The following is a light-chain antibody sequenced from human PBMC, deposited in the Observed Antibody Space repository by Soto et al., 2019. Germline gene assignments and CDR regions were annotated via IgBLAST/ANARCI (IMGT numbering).Light chain of an antibody. J-gene: IGLJ1*01. CDR2: EVR. CDR1: SSDVGNYNY. V-gene: IGLV2-14*01. Sequence: QSALTQPASVSGSPGQSITISCTGTSSDVGNYNYVSWYQQHPGKAPKLLIYEVRNRPSEVSNRFSGSKSGNTASLTISGLLAEDEADYYCRSYTGSNTYVFGIGTKVTVL. CDR3: RSYTGSNTYV.